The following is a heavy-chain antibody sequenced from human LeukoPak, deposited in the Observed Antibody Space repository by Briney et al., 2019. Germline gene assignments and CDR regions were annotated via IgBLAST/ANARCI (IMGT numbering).Heavy chain of an antibody. CDR3: ARVRYSGYDYFDY. CDR1: GFTFDTYW. J-gene: IGHJ4*02. Sequence: PGGSLRLSCAASGFTFDTYWMSWVRQAPGKGLEWVANIKYDGSEKYYVDSMKDRFTISRDNGMGSLYLQMNSLRAEDTAVYYCARVRYSGYDYFDYWGQGTLVTVSS. D-gene: IGHD5-12*01. CDR2: IKYDGSEK. V-gene: IGHV3-7*01.